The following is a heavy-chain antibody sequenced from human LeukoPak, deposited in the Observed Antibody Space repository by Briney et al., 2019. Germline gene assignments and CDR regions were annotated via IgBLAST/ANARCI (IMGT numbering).Heavy chain of an antibody. CDR1: GGSFSGYY. CDR3: ARGSAIAAVDY. D-gene: IGHD6-13*01. Sequence: SETPSLTCAVYGGSFSGYYWSWIRQPPGKGLEWIGEINHSGSTNYNPSLKSRVTISVDTSKNQFSLKLSSVTAADTAVYYCARGSAIAAVDYWGQGTLVTVSS. CDR2: INHSGST. V-gene: IGHV4-34*01. J-gene: IGHJ4*02.